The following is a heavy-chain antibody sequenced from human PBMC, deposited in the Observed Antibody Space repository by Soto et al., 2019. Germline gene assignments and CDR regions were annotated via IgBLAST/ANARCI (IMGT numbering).Heavy chain of an antibody. Sequence: GGSLRLSCAASGFTFDDYAMHWVRQAPGKGLEWVSGISWNSGSIGYADSVKGRFTISRDNAKNSLYLQMNSLRAEDTALYYCAKDSSVVVPAAMRRDNWFDPWGQGTLVTVSS. CDR3: AKDSSVVVPAAMRRDNWFDP. D-gene: IGHD2-2*01. J-gene: IGHJ5*02. CDR1: GFTFDDYA. V-gene: IGHV3-9*01. CDR2: ISWNSGSI.